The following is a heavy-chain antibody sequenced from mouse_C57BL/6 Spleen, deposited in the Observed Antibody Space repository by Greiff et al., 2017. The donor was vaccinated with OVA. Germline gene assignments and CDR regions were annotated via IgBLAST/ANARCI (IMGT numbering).Heavy chain of an antibody. D-gene: IGHD2-4*01. J-gene: IGHJ4*01. V-gene: IGHV1-66*01. CDR1: GYSFTSYY. CDR2: IYPGSGNT. CDR3: ARSAGEYDAGYGMDY. Sequence: QVQLQQSGPELVKPGASVKISCKASGYSFTSYYIHWVKQRPGQGLEWIGWIYPGSGNTKYNEKFKGKATLTADTSSSTAYMQLSSLTSEDSAVYYCARSAGEYDAGYGMDYWGQGTSVTVSS.